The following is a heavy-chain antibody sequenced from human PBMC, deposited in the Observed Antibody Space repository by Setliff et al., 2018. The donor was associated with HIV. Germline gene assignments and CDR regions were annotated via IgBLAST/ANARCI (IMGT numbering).Heavy chain of an antibody. Sequence: PSETLSLTCTVYGASFTTHYWTWIRQPPGKGLEWIGEIDHSGSTKENPSLKSRVTMSVDTSTDQFSLKLRFVTAADMGVYYCARALPTNYYGSDNWFDPWGQGTLVTVSS. V-gene: IGHV4-34*01. CDR3: ARALPTNYYGSDNWFDP. CDR1: GASFTTHY. CDR2: IDHSGST. D-gene: IGHD3-10*01. J-gene: IGHJ5*02.